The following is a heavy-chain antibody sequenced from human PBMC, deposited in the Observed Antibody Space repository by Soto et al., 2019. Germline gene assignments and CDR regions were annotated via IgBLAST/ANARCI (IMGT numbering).Heavy chain of an antibody. CDR1: GGSISSYY. V-gene: IGHV4-59*01. CDR2: IYYSGST. J-gene: IGHJ5*02. D-gene: IGHD3-3*01. Sequence: SETLSLTCTVSGGSISSYYWSWSRQPPGKGLEWIGYIYYSGSTNYNPSLKSRVTISVDTSKNQFSLKLSSVTAAYTAVYSCARGVGHWDFWRDHNQQNWFDRWGQGTLVTVSS. CDR3: ARGVGHWDFWRDHNQQNWFDR.